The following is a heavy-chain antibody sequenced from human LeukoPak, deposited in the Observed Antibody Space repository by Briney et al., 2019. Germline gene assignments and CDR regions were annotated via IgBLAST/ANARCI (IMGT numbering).Heavy chain of an antibody. CDR1: GYTFTGYY. J-gene: IGHJ4*02. D-gene: IGHD6-6*01. CDR3: AGGLGLRGSSLVPVDY. CDR2: INPNSGGT. Sequence: GASVKVSCKASGYTFTGYYMHWVRQAPGQGLEWMGRINPNSGGTNYAQKFQGRATMTRDTSISTAYMELSRLRSDDTAVYYCAGGLGLRGSSLVPVDYWGQGTLVTVSS. V-gene: IGHV1-2*06.